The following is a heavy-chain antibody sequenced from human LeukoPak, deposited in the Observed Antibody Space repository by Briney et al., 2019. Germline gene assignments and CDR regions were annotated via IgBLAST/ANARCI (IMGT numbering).Heavy chain of an antibody. J-gene: IGHJ3*02. Sequence: SVKVSCKASGGTFSGYAISWVRQAPGQGLEWMGGIIPIFGTANYAQKFQGRVTITTDESTSTAYMELSSLRSEDTAVYYCALSGGYCTNGVCPTDAFDIWGQGTMVTVSS. CDR2: IIPIFGTA. V-gene: IGHV1-69*05. D-gene: IGHD2-8*01. CDR1: GGTFSGYA. CDR3: ALSGGYCTNGVCPTDAFDI.